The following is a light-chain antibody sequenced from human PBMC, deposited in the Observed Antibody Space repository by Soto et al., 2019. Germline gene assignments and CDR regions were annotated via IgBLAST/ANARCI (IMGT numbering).Light chain of an antibody. J-gene: IGLJ2*01. CDR3: QSYDSSLSGSV. CDR2: GNS. Sequence: QAVVTQPPSVSGAPGQRVTISCTGSSSNIGAGYDVHWYQQLPGTAPKLLIYGNSNRPSGVPDRFSGSKSGTSASLAITGLQAEDEADYYCQSYDSSLSGSVFGGETKLTVL. CDR1: SSNIGAGYD. V-gene: IGLV1-40*01.